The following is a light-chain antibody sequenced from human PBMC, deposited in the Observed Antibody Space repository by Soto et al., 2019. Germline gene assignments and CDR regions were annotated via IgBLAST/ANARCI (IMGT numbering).Light chain of an antibody. CDR3: SSYTPTSTLFV. V-gene: IGLV2-14*01. Sequence: QSALTQPASVSGSPGQSITISCTGTSSDVGGYNYVSWYQQHPGKAPKLMIYEVSNRPSGVSNRFSGSKSGNTASLTISGLQAEDEADYYCSSYTPTSTLFVFGGGTKVTVL. CDR1: SSDVGGYNY. J-gene: IGLJ2*01. CDR2: EVS.